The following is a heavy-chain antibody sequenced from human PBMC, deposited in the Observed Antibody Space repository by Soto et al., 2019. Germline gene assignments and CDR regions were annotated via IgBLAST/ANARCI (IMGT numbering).Heavy chain of an antibody. V-gene: IGHV4-39*01. CDR3: ASMLLSIAVAAQGNWFXP. D-gene: IGHD6-19*01. CDR2: IYYSGST. CDR1: GVSISTSSYY. Sequence: SETLSLTCTVSGVSISTSSYYWGWVRLAPGKGLEWIGSIYYSGSTYYNPSLKSRVTISVDTSKNQFSLKLSSVTAADTAVYYCASMLLSIAVAAQGNWFXPWSQGTLVTVSS. J-gene: IGHJ5*02.